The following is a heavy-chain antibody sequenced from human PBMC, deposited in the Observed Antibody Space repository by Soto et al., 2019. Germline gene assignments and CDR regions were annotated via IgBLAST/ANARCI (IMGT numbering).Heavy chain of an antibody. CDR1: GFTFSSYG. Sequence: GGALRVSCADSGFTFSSYGMNWVRQAPGKGLEWVAVISYDGTNKYYGDSVKGRFTISRDNSKNTLYLQMNSLRAEDTAVYYCAKENYDVWSGYPRKYGMDVWGQGTTVTVSS. V-gene: IGHV3-30*18. CDR3: AKENYDVWSGYPRKYGMDV. J-gene: IGHJ6*02. CDR2: ISYDGTNK. D-gene: IGHD3-3*01.